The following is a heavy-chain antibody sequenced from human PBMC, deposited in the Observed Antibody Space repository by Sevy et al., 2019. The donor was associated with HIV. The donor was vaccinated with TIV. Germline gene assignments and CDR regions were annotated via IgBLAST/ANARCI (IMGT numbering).Heavy chain of an antibody. D-gene: IGHD2-15*01. CDR2: ISGSSAYI. CDR1: GFTFSGYT. V-gene: IGHV3-21*01. Sequence: GGSLRLSCAASGFTFSGYTMNWVRQAPGKGLEGVTSISGSSAYINYTDSLKGRFTISRDNAKNSLYLQMNSLRAEDTAVYYCARDEALGSFGIWGQGTMVTVSS. J-gene: IGHJ3*02. CDR3: ARDEALGSFGI.